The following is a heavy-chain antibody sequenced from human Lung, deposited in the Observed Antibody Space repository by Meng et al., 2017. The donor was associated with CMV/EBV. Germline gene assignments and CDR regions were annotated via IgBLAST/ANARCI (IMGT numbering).Heavy chain of an antibody. D-gene: IGHD2-21*01. V-gene: IGHV4-30-4*01. CDR3: ASFDHIPRRNYFDY. J-gene: IGHJ4*02. Sequence: VHLLGAGPGLVQPSQTLSLTCTVSGGSMSSGNYYWSWIRQPPGKGLEWIGYIHHSGSAYYNPSLKSRVSISVDTSKNQFSLNLNSMTAADTAVYYCASFDHIPRRNYFDYWGQGTLVTVSS. CDR2: IHHSGSA. CDR1: GGSMSSGNYY.